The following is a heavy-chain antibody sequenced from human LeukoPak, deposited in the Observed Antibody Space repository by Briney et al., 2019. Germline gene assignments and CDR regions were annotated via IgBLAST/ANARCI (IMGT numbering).Heavy chain of an antibody. CDR2: ISGYNGNT. CDR1: GYTFTSYG. J-gene: IGHJ3*02. Sequence: ASVKVSCKASGYTFTSYGFTWVRQAPGQGLEWMGWISGYNGNTNYAQKLQGRVTMTTDTSTSTAYMELRSLRSDDTAVYYCASLKNYYDSSGNLVTDAFDIWGQGTMVTVSS. CDR3: ASLKNYYDSSGNLVTDAFDI. D-gene: IGHD3-22*01. V-gene: IGHV1-18*01.